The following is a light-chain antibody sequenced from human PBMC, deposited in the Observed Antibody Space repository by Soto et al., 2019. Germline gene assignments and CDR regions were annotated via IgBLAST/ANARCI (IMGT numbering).Light chain of an antibody. Sequence: EIVLTQSPGPLSLSPEERATLSCMSSQSVSSTYLAWYQQKPGQAPRLLIYGASSRATDIPDRFSGSGSGTDCTLTISRVEPEDFAVYYCQQYVSLPITLGQGTRLEIK. CDR3: QQYVSLPIT. CDR1: QSVSSTY. V-gene: IGKV3-20*01. CDR2: GAS. J-gene: IGKJ5*01.